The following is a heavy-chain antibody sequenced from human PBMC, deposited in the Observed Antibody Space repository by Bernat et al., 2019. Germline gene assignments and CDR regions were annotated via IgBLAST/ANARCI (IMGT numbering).Heavy chain of an antibody. V-gene: IGHV4-39*01. CDR2: IYYSGST. D-gene: IGHD1-26*01. Sequence: QLQLQESGPGLVKPSETLSLTCPVSCRSIRSSSYYWRWIRQPPGKGLEWIGSIYYSGSTYYNPSLKSRVTISAETANNQFSLKLSSVTAAATAVYYGARLGAVGAYGTDWGQGTLVTVSS. J-gene: IGHJ4*02. CDR3: ARLGAVGAYGTD. CDR1: CRSIRSSSYY.